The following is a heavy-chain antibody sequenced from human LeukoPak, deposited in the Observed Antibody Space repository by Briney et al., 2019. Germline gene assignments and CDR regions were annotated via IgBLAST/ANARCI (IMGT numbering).Heavy chain of an antibody. D-gene: IGHD5-24*01. J-gene: IGHJ5*02. CDR1: GGSISSGGYY. CDR2: IYYSGST. V-gene: IGHV4-31*03. CDR3: ARGATTYGYKTFDP. Sequence: PSETLSLTCTVSGGSISSGGYYWSWIRQHPGKGLEWIGYIYYSGSTYYNPSLRSRVTISVDTSKNQFSLKLSSVTAADTAVYYCARGATTYGYKTFDPWGQGTLVTASS.